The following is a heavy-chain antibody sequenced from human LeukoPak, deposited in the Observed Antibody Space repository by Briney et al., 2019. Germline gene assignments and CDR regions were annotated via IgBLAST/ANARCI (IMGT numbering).Heavy chain of an antibody. D-gene: IGHD6-6*01. CDR1: GYTFTSYG. V-gene: IGHV1-2*02. CDR3: ARDLPSSSSAYYFDY. J-gene: IGHJ4*02. Sequence: ASVKVSCKASGYTFTSYGISWVRQAPGQGLEWMGWVNPNTGGTNYAQKFQGRVTMTRDTSISTAYMELSRLRSDDTAVYYCARDLPSSSSAYYFDYWGQGTLVTVSS. CDR2: VNPNTGGT.